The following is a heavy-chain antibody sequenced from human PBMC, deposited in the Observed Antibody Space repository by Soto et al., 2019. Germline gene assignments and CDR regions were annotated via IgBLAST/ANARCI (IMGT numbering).Heavy chain of an antibody. J-gene: IGHJ6*03. CDR3: ARDGAYCGGGSCYSSRYYYYMEV. V-gene: IGHV3-11*01. CDR1: GFTFSDYY. CDR2: ISPSGNTV. Sequence: QVQLVESGGGLVKPGGSLRLSCAASGFTFSDYYMSWIRQAPGKGLEWVSYISPSGNTVYFADSLRGRFTISRDNAKSSLYLQMNSRRADDTAVYYCARDGAYCGGGSCYSSRYYYYMEVWGKGTTVTVSS. D-gene: IGHD2-15*01.